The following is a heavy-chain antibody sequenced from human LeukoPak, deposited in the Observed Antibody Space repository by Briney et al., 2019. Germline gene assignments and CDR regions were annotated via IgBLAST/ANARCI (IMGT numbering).Heavy chain of an antibody. Sequence: SETLSLTCTVSGYSISSGYYWSWIRQPPGKGLEWIGYIYYSGSTNYNPSLKSRVTISVDTSKNQFSLKLSSVTAADTAVYYCARDEDSYYDSSGFVNWGQGTLVTVSS. CDR2: IYYSGST. D-gene: IGHD3-22*01. CDR1: GYSISSGYY. CDR3: ARDEDSYYDSSGFVN. J-gene: IGHJ1*01. V-gene: IGHV4-61*01.